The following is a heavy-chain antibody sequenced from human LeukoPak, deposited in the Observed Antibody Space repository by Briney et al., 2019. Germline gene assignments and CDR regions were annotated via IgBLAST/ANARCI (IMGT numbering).Heavy chain of an antibody. V-gene: IGHV1-2*02. D-gene: IGHD3-22*01. Sequence: GASVKVSCKASGYTFTGYYMHWVRQAPGQGLEWMGWINPNSGGTNYAQKFQGRVTMTRDTSIGTAYMELSRLRSDDTAVYYCARDTHYYDSSGYYHYWGQGTLVTVSS. CDR2: INPNSGGT. CDR3: ARDTHYYDSSGYYHY. J-gene: IGHJ4*02. CDR1: GYTFTGYY.